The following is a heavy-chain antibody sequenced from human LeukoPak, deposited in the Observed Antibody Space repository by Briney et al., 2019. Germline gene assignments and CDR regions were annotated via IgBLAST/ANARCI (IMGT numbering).Heavy chain of an antibody. CDR1: GYSFTSYW. Sequence: GASLQISCKASGYSFTSYWIGWLRRMPGKGRKWMGIIDPSDSDTRYTPSFQGQVTISADKSLTTAYLQWNSLKASDSAMYYCARQTATGRSGDHWGQGTLVTVSS. V-gene: IGHV5-51*01. CDR3: ARQTATGRSGDH. D-gene: IGHD7-27*01. J-gene: IGHJ4*02. CDR2: IDPSDSDT.